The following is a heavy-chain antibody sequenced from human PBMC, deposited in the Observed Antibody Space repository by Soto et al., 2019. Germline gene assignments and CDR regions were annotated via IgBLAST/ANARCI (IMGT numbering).Heavy chain of an antibody. CDR2: MQSKTDGGAV. V-gene: IGHV3-15*01. CDR3: VTSYYGSSGRGYDAHQRVDIVDV. Sequence: EVQLVESGGGFVRPGESLRLSCAASGLTFSNAWMSWVRQASGKGLEWVSRMQSKTDGGAVIYAAPVKGRFTISRDDSKNMLYLQMCSLKIEDTDMYYCVTSYYGSSGRGYDAHQRVDIVDVWGHGTLVTVSS. CDR1: GLTFSNAW. J-gene: IGHJ3*01. D-gene: IGHD3-22*01.